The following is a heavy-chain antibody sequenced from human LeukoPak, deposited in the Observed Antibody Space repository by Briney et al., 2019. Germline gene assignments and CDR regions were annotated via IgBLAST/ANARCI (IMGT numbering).Heavy chain of an antibody. J-gene: IGHJ4*02. D-gene: IGHD2-21*02. CDR2: INHSGST. CDR3: ARCGGDCRN. V-gene: IGHV4-34*01. CDR1: GGSFSGYY. Sequence: PSETLSLTSAVYGGSFSGYYWSWIRHPPRGGLEWIGEINHSGSTNYSPSLKSRVNISVDTSKNQFSLKLSSVTAADTAVYYCARCGGDCRNWGQGTLVTVSS.